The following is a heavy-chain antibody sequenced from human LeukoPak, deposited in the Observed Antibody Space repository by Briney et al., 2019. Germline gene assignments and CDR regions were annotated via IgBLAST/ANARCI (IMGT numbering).Heavy chain of an antibody. D-gene: IGHD4/OR15-4a*01. CDR2: IYYSGST. CDR1: GGSISSYY. Sequence: SETLSLTCTVSGGSISSYYWSWIRQPPGKGLEWIGYIYYSGSTNYNPSLKSRVTISVDTSKNQFSLKVNSATAADTAVYYCARAPGNDYYPYYYMDVWGKGTTVTVSS. J-gene: IGHJ6*03. CDR3: ARAPGNDYYPYYYMDV. V-gene: IGHV4-59*01.